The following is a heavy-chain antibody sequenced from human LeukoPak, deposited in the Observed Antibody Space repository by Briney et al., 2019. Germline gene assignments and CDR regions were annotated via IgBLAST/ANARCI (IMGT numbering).Heavy chain of an antibody. Sequence: PGRSLRLSCAASGFTFDDFGMHWVRQGPEKGLEWVSGISWNSGTIGYADSVKGRFTISRDNAKNSLYLQMKSLRAEDTALYYCAKGPAIDYWGQGTLVTVSS. CDR1: GFTFDDFG. V-gene: IGHV3-9*01. CDR2: ISWNSGTI. D-gene: IGHD2-2*01. CDR3: AKGPAIDY. J-gene: IGHJ4*02.